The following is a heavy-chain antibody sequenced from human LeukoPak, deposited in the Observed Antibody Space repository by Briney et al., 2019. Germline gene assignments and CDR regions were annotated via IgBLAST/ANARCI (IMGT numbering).Heavy chain of an antibody. Sequence: GGSLRLSCAASGFTFSSYAMHWVRQAPGKGLEWVAVISDDGTNKYYADSVKGRFTISRDNSKNTLYLQMNSLRAEDTAVYYCAKDGAGWYGDYWGQGTLVTVSS. D-gene: IGHD6-19*01. CDR1: GFTFSSYA. J-gene: IGHJ4*02. CDR3: AKDGAGWYGDY. V-gene: IGHV3-30-3*01. CDR2: ISDDGTNK.